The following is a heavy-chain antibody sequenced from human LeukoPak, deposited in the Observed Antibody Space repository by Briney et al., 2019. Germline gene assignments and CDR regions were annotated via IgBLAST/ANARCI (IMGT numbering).Heavy chain of an antibody. CDR3: AKDLRGGVVVPAAIAY. CDR2: ISYDGSNK. D-gene: IGHD2-2*01. Sequence: PGGSLRLSCAASGFTFSSYGMHWVRQAPGKGLEWVAVISYDGSNKYYADSVKGRFTISRDNSKNTLYLQMNSLRAEDTAVYYCAKDLRGGVVVPAAIAYWGQGTLVTVSS. J-gene: IGHJ4*02. V-gene: IGHV3-30*18. CDR1: GFTFSSYG.